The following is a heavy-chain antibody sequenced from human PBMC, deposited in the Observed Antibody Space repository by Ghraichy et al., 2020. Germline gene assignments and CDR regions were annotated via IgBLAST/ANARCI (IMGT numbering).Heavy chain of an antibody. Sequence: GGSLRLSCAASGFTFSSYGMHWVRQAPGKGLEWVAVIWYDGSNKYYADSVKGRFTISRDNSKNTLYLQMNSLRAEDTAVYYCARGREAARLVDYWGQGTLVTVSS. CDR3: ARGREAARLVDY. J-gene: IGHJ4*02. CDR2: IWYDGSNK. D-gene: IGHD6-6*01. V-gene: IGHV3-33*01. CDR1: GFTFSSYG.